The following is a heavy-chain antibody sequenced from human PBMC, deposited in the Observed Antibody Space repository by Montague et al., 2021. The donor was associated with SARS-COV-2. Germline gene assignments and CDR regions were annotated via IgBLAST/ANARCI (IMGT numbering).Heavy chain of an antibody. D-gene: IGHD3-10*01. Sequence: SLRLSCAASGFTFNNYGIHWVRQAPGKGLEWVAVISYEGSQKFFXXSLKGRFVISRDSAQRTVYLQMNSLRVEDTAVYYCAKASQVFWLGQFARDAFDIWGQGTTVSASS. J-gene: IGHJ3*02. CDR1: GFTFNNYG. CDR2: ISYEGSQK. V-gene: IGHV3-30*18. CDR3: AKASQVFWLGQFARDAFDI.